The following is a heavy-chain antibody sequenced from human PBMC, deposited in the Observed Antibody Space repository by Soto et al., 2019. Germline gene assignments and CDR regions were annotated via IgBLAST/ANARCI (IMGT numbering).Heavy chain of an antibody. Sequence: SETLSLTCTVSGGSISSSSYYWGWIRQPPGKGLEWIGSIYYSGSTYYNPSLKSRVTISVDTSKNQFSLKLSSVTAADTAVYYCARTKIVGKGNWFDPWGQGTLVIVSS. CDR2: IYYSGST. V-gene: IGHV4-39*01. J-gene: IGHJ5*02. D-gene: IGHD1-26*01. CDR3: ARTKIVGKGNWFDP. CDR1: GGSISSSSYY.